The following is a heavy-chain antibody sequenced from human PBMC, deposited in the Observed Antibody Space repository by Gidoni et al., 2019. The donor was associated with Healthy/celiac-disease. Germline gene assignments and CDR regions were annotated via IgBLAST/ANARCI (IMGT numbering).Heavy chain of an antibody. J-gene: IGHJ4*02. CDR3: TTDLAIAVAGTIDY. V-gene: IGHV3-15*07. D-gene: IGHD6-19*01. CDR1: GFTFRNAW. CDR2: IKGKTDGGTT. Sequence: EVQLVESGGGWVKPGGALRLSWAASGFTFRNAWMNWVRQAPGKGLEWVGRIKGKTDGGTTASAAPVKCRFTISRDDSKNTLYLHMNSLKPEDTAVYYCTTDLAIAVAGTIDYWGQGTLVTVSS.